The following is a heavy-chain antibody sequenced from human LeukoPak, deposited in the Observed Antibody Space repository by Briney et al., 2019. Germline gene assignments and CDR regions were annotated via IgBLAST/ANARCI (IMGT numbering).Heavy chain of an antibody. D-gene: IGHD3-22*01. Sequence: GGSLRLSCAASGFTFSSYATHWVRQAPGKGLEWVAVISYDGSNKYYADSVKGRFTISRDNAKNSLYLQMNSLRAEDTAVYYCARGPYYYDSSGYYLTRAGGPVDYWGQGTLVTVSS. CDR1: GFTFSSYA. V-gene: IGHV3-30-3*01. CDR2: ISYDGSNK. J-gene: IGHJ4*02. CDR3: ARGPYYYDSSGYYLTRAGGPVDY.